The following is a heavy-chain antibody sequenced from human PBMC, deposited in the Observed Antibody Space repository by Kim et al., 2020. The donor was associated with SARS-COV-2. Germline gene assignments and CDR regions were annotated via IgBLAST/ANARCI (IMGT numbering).Heavy chain of an antibody. CDR1: GYTFTSYY. D-gene: IGHD2-15*01. V-gene: IGHV1-46*01. Sequence: ASVKVSCKASGYTFTSYYMHWVRQAPGQGLEWMGIINPSGGSTSYAQKFQGRVTMTRDTSTSTVYMELSSLRSEDTAVYYCARELVVARIDRYYYYGMDVWGQGTTCTASS. J-gene: IGHJ6*02. CDR2: INPSGGST. CDR3: ARELVVARIDRYYYYGMDV.